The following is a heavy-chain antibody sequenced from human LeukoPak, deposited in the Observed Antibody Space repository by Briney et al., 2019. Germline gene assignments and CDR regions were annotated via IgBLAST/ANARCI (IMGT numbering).Heavy chain of an antibody. J-gene: IGHJ6*02. V-gene: IGHV1-24*01. CDR2: FDPEDGET. D-gene: IGHD3-10*01. CDR3: ATVSPVWFGEPPLGDYYGMDV. CDR1: GYTPTELS. Sequence: ASVKVSCKVSGYTPTELSMHWVRQAPGKGLEWMGGFDPEDGETIYAQKFQGRVTMTEDTSTDTAYMELSSLRSEDTAVYYCATVSPVWFGEPPLGDYYGMDVWGQGTTVTVSS.